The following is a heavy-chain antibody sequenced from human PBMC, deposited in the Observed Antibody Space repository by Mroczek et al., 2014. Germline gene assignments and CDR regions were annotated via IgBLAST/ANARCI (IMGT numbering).Heavy chain of an antibody. V-gene: IGHV1-18*01. D-gene: IGHD2-2*01. CDR2: ISAYNGNT. J-gene: IGHJ4*02. Sequence: VQLVETGAEVKKPGASVKVSCKASGYTFTSYGISWVRQAPGQGLEWMGWISAYNGNTNYAQKLQGRVTMTTDTSTSTAYMELRSLRSDDTAVYYCARDSRYCSSTSCYYYFDYWAREPWSPSP. CDR1: GYTFTSYG. CDR3: ARDSRYCSSTSCYYYFDY.